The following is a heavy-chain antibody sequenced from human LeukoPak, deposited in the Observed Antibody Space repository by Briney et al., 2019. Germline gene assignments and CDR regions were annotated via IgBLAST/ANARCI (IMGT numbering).Heavy chain of an antibody. V-gene: IGHV1-2*02. D-gene: IGHD6-6*01. Sequence: ASVKVSCKASGYTFTGYYMNWVRQAPGQGLEWMGWISPNSGGANYAQKFQGRVTMTSDTSINTGYMELSSLKSDDTAVYYCVRKSAARRTSEFDYWGQGSLVTVSS. CDR3: VRKSAARRTSEFDY. J-gene: IGHJ4*02. CDR2: ISPNSGGA. CDR1: GYTFTGYY.